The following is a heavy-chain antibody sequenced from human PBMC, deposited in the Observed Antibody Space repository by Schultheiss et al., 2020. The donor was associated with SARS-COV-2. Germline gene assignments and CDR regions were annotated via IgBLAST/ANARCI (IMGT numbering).Heavy chain of an antibody. CDR2: ISYDGSNK. Sequence: GGSLRLSCAASGFTFSSYGMHWVRQAPGKGLEWVAVISYDGSNKYYADSVKGRFTISRDNSKNTLYLQMNSLRAEDTAVYYCARDQPSRIQLWLPYGMDVWGQGTTVTVSS. J-gene: IGHJ6*02. V-gene: IGHV3-30*03. CDR1: GFTFSSYG. CDR3: ARDQPSRIQLWLPYGMDV. D-gene: IGHD5-18*01.